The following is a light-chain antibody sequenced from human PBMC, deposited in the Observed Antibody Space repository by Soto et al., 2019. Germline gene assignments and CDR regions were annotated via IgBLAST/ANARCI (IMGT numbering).Light chain of an antibody. Sequence: EIVLTQSPGTLSLSPGERATLSCRASQSVSSSYLAWYQQKPGQAPRLLIYGASSRAAGVPDRFSGSGSGTDFTLTISRLEPQDSAVYFCQQYDHSPRTFGQGSMVDI. CDR3: QQYDHSPRT. V-gene: IGKV3-20*01. CDR2: GAS. J-gene: IGKJ1*01. CDR1: QSVSSSY.